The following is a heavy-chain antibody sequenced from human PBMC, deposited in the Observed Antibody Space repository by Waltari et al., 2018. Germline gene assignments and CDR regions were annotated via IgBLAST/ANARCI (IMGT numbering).Heavy chain of an antibody. CDR1: GYSLSSGYY. CDR3: ALNVGYYNNYNWFDP. J-gene: IGHJ5*02. V-gene: IGHV4-38-2*01. D-gene: IGHD3-10*01. CDR2: IYHSGST. Sequence: QVQLQESGPGLVKPSETLSLTCAVSGYSLSSGYYWGWIRQPPGKGLEWIASIYHSGSTYYNPSLKSRVTISVDTSKNHFSLKLNSVTAADTAVYYCALNVGYYNNYNWFDPWGQGTLVTVSS.